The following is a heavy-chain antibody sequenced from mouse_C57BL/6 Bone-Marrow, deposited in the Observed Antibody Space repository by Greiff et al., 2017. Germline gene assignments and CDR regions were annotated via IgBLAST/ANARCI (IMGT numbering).Heavy chain of an antibody. J-gene: IGHJ3*01. CDR1: GYEFSNYW. CDR2: LYPGDGDT. Sequence: QVQLQQSGAELVKPGASVKISCKASGYEFSNYWMNWVKQRPGKGLEWIGQLYPGDGDTNYNGKFKDKATLTADKSSSTAYMQLSRLTSEDAAVYFCARGAYWGQGTLVTVSA. V-gene: IGHV1-80*01. CDR3: ARGAY.